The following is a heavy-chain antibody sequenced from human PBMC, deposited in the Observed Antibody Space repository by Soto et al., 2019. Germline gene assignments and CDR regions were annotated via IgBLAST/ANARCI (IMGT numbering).Heavy chain of an antibody. CDR1: GGSISSSNW. D-gene: IGHD1-26*01. V-gene: IGHV4-4*02. CDR3: ARVLGATTGDHFDY. Sequence: PSETLSLTCAVFGGSISSSNWWSWVRQPPGKGLEWIGEIYHSGSTNYNPSLKSRVTISVDKSKNQFSLKLSSVTAADTAVYYCARVLGATTGDHFDYWGQGTLVTVSS. J-gene: IGHJ4*02. CDR2: IYHSGST.